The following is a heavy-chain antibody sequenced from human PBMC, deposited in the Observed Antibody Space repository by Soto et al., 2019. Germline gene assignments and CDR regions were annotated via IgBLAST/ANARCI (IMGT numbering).Heavy chain of an antibody. CDR2: LGTIGA. V-gene: IGHV3-23*01. CDR3: ARDLSTHDY. J-gene: IGHJ4*02. CDR1: GYTFRDHA. Sequence: EVQLLESGGGLVQAVGSLRLACLGSGYTFRDHAITWVRQAPGKGLEWVSTLGTIGAFYADSVKGRYNISRDNSKNTMNLQMNGLRGEPTAIYYRARDLSTHDYWGQGTVVTVSS.